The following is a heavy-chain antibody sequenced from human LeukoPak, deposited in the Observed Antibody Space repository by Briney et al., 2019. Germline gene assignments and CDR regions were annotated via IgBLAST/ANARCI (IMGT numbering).Heavy chain of an antibody. CDR1: GFTFSSYE. V-gene: IGHV3-48*03. Sequence: PGGSLRLSCAASGFTFSSYEMNWVRQAPGKGLEWVSYISSSGSTIYYADSVKGRFTISRDNAKNSLYLQMNNLRAEDTAVYYCAREGVVMPGAFDIWGQGTMVTVSS. D-gene: IGHD3-3*01. CDR3: AREGVVMPGAFDI. CDR2: ISSSGSTI. J-gene: IGHJ3*02.